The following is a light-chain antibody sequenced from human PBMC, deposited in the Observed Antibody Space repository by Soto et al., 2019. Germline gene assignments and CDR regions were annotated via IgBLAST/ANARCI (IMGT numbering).Light chain of an antibody. CDR2: DAS. V-gene: IGKV3-11*01. CDR3: HQYGGARWT. CDR1: QSVSSY. Sequence: EIVLTQSPATLSLSPGERATLSCRASQSVSSYLAWYQQKPGQAPRLLIYDASNRATGIPARFSGSGSGTDFTLTISSLEPEDFAVYYCHQYGGARWTFGQGTKVEIK. J-gene: IGKJ1*01.